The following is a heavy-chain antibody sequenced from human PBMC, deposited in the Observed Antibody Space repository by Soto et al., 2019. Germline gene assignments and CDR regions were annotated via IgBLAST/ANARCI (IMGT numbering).Heavy chain of an antibody. Sequence: SETLSLTCTVSGGSIGTSSYHWSWIRHPPGKGLEWIASIYYSGSTNYNPSLKSRVTISVDTSKNQFSLKLSSVTAADTAVYYCASLPASKHMVRGPLGMDVWGQGTTVTVSS. V-gene: IGHV4-39*07. CDR2: IYYSGST. D-gene: IGHD3-10*01. CDR1: GGSIGTSSYH. J-gene: IGHJ6*02. CDR3: ASLPASKHMVRGPLGMDV.